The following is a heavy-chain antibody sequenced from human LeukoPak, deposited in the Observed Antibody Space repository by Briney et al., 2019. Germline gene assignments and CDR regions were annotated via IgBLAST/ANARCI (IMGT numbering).Heavy chain of an antibody. CDR3: ARAVTDPFDGSAAFDY. V-gene: IGHV4-39*07. CDR1: GGSISRSSYY. CDR2: IYYSGST. D-gene: IGHD6-13*01. Sequence: SETLSLTCTVSGGSISRSSYYWGWIRQPPGKGLEWIGSIYYSGSTYYNPSLKSRVTISVDTSKNQFSLKLSSVTAADTAVYYRARAVTDPFDGSAAFDYWGQGTLVTVSS. J-gene: IGHJ4*02.